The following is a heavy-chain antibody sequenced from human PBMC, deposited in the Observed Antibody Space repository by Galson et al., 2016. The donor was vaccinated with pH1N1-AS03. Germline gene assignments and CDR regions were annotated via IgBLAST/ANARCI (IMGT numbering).Heavy chain of an antibody. J-gene: IGHJ6*02. CDR1: GYIFTGFY. V-gene: IGHV1-2*04. Sequence: SVKVSCKASGYIFTGFYVHWVRQAPGQGLEWMGWINTDSGVTNYAQKCEASVTMTRDTSGSTAYMELYRLKSDATAVYYCARDPRGPCTSATCPTTYYFGMDFWGQGTTVIGSS. CDR3: ARDPRGPCTSATCPTTYYFGMDF. CDR2: INTDSGVT. D-gene: IGHD2-2*01.